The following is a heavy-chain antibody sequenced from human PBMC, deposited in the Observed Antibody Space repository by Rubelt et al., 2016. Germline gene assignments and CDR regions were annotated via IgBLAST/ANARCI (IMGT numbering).Heavy chain of an antibody. CDR3: ARDSPNPYWYFDL. CDR2: IRSSSGSI. J-gene: IGHJ2*01. V-gene: IGHV3-48*04. Sequence: MNWVRQAPGKGLEWVSYIRSSSGSIHYADSVKGRFTISGDSAKNSLYLQMNSLRAEDTAVYFCARDSPNPYWYFDLWGRGTLVTVSS.